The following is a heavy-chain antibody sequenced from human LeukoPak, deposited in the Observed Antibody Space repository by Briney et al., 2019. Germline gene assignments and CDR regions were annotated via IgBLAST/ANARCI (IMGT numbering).Heavy chain of an antibody. J-gene: IGHJ5*02. CDR1: GFTFSSYA. D-gene: IGHD4-4*01. V-gene: IGHV3-23*01. CDR3: AKDLKTTQKRALYNWFDP. Sequence: HSGGSLRLSCAASGFTFSSYAMSWVRQAPGKGLEWVSAISGSGGSTYYADSVKGQFTISRDNSKNTLYLQMNSLRAEDTAVYYCAKDLKTTQKRALYNWFDPWGQGTLVTVSS. CDR2: ISGSGGST.